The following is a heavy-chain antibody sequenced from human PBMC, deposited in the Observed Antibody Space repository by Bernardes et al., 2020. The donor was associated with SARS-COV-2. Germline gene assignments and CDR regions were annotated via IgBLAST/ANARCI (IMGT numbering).Heavy chain of an antibody. CDR1: GFTFSSYG. D-gene: IGHD2-2*01. CDR2: IWYDGSNQ. V-gene: IGHV3-33*01. J-gene: IGHJ6*02. CDR3: ARVVSHYYGMDV. Sequence: GGSLRLSCAASGFTFSSYGMHWVRQAPGTGLEWVAVIWYDGSNQYYADSVKGRFIISRDNSKNTLYLQMNSLRAEDTAVYYCARVVSHYYGMDVWGQGTTVTVSS.